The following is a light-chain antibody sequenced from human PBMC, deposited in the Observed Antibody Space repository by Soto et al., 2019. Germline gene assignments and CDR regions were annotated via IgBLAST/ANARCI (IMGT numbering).Light chain of an antibody. CDR1: QSVHSA. V-gene: IGKV3-15*01. CDR2: DAS. CDR3: QQYGTWPPLT. Sequence: DIVMTQSPATLSVSPGEGATLSCRASQSVHSALAWYQQRPGQTPRLLIYDASTRATGIPDRFSGSGSGTEVTLTISSLQSEDFAIYYCQQYGTWPPLTFGGGTKVEI. J-gene: IGKJ4*01.